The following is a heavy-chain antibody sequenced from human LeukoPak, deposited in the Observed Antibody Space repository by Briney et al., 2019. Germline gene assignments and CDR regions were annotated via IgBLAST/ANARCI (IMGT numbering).Heavy chain of an antibody. CDR2: MNPNSGNT. J-gene: IGHJ6*03. CDR1: GYTFTSYD. CDR3: ARTRSGSRAYYYYYMDV. Sequence: ASVKVSCKASGYTFTSYDINWVRQATGQGLEWMGWMNPNSGNTGYAQKFQGRVTMTRNTSISTAYMELSSLRSEDTAAYYCARTRSGSRAYYYYYMDVWGKGTTVTISS. D-gene: IGHD1-26*01. V-gene: IGHV1-8*01.